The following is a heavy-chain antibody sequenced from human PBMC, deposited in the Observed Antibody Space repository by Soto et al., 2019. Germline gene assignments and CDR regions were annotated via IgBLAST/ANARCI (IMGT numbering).Heavy chain of an antibody. V-gene: IGHV4-34*01. J-gene: IGHJ4*01. CDR3: ARRRAITKRNIFDY. CDR1: GGSFSGYY. Sequence: PSETLSLTCAVYGGSFSGYYWSWIRQPPGKGLEWIGEINHSGSTNYNPSLKSRVTISVDTSKNQFSLKLSSVTAADTAVYYCARRRAITKRNIFDYWGQEPWSPSPQ. D-gene: IGHD3-10*01. CDR2: INHSGST.